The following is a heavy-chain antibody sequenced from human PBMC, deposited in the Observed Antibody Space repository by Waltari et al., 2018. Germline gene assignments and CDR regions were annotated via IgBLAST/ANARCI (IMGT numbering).Heavy chain of an antibody. CDR2: MNPNSGNT. V-gene: IGHV1-8*03. D-gene: IGHD3-16*02. J-gene: IGHJ4*02. CDR1: GYTFTSYD. CDR3: ATLVSFGGVIVDY. Sequence: QVQLVQSGAEVKKPGASVKVSCKASGYTFTSYDINWVRQATGQGLEWMVLMNPNSGNTGYAQKFQGRVTITRNTSISTAYMELSSLRSYDTAVYYCATLVSFGGVIVDYWGQGTLVTVSS.